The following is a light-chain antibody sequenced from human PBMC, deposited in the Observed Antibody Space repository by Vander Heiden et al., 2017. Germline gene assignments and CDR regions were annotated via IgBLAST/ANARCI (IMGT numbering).Light chain of an antibody. CDR1: SSDIGTYNY. V-gene: IGLV2-14*01. Sequence: QSPLTQPASVSGSPVPSIPISCTATSSDIGTYNYVSWYQQHPGKAPKLIISEVTNRPSEISDRFSGSKSGNTASLTISGLQAEDEADYYCSSYTSSATYVFGTGTKVT. J-gene: IGLJ1*01. CDR3: SSYTSSATYV. CDR2: EVT.